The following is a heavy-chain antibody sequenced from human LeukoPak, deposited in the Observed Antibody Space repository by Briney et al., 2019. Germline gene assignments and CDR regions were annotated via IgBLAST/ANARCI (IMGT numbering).Heavy chain of an antibody. J-gene: IGHJ4*02. D-gene: IGHD2-2*01. CDR3: ARDGRYCSSTSCYEFFDY. CDR2: IYHSGST. CDR1: GGSISSGGYY. Sequence: PSETLSLTCTVSGGSISSGGYYWSWIRQPPGKGLEWIGYIYHSGSTYYNPSLKSRVTISVDRSKNQFSLKLSSVTAADTAVYYCARDGRYCSSTSCYEFFDYWGQGTLVTVSS. V-gene: IGHV4-30-2*01.